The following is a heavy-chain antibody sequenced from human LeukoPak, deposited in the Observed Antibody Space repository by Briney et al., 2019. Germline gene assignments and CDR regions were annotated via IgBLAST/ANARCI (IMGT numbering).Heavy chain of an antibody. J-gene: IGHJ4*02. CDR3: ARDSGDGYRVY. CDR2: INTSGST. D-gene: IGHD4-17*01. CDR1: GGSISSGDYY. Sequence: SETLSLTCTVSGGSISSGDYYWSWIRQPAGKGLEWIGRINTSGSTNYNPSLKSRVTMSVDTSKNQFSLKLSSVTGADTAVYYCARDSGDGYRVYWGQGTLVTVSS. V-gene: IGHV4-61*02.